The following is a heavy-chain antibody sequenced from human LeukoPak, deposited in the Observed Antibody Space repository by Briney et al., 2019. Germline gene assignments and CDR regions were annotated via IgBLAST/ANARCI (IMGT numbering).Heavy chain of an antibody. D-gene: IGHD3-10*01. CDR1: GGSFSGYY. J-gene: IGHJ5*02. CDR2: INHSGST. V-gene: IGHV4-34*01. CDR3: ARGLCSWFGELHCFLGLNWFDP. Sequence: SETLSLTCAVYGGSFSGYYWSWIRRPPGKGLEWIGEINHSGSTNYNPSLKSRVTISVDTSKNQFSLKLSSVTAADTAVYYCARGLCSWFGELHCFLGLNWFDPWGQGTLVTVSS.